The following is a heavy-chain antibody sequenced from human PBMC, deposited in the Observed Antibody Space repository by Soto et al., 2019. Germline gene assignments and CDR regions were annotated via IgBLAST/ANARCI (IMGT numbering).Heavy chain of an antibody. Sequence: QVQLVQSGAEVKKPGSSVKVSCKASGGTFSSYAISWVRQAPGQGLEWMGGIIPIFGTANYAQKFQGRVTITADESTSTAYMELSSLRSEDTAVYYCAKYYYDSSGYYSDYYYGMDVWGQGTRVTVSS. D-gene: IGHD3-22*01. CDR2: IIPIFGTA. CDR3: AKYYYDSSGYYSDYYYGMDV. V-gene: IGHV1-69*01. CDR1: GGTFSSYA. J-gene: IGHJ6*02.